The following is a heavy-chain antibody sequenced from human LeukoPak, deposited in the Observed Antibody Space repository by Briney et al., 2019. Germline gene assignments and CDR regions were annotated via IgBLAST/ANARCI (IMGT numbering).Heavy chain of an antibody. CDR1: GFTFSSYA. J-gene: IGHJ5*02. Sequence: GGSLRLSCAASGFTFSSYAMSWVRQAPGKGLEWVSAISGSGGSTYYADSVRGRFTISRDNSKNTLYLQMNSLRAEDTAVYYCARPVWFGEANWFDPWGQGTLVTVSS. CDR2: ISGSGGST. D-gene: IGHD3-10*01. V-gene: IGHV3-23*01. CDR3: ARPVWFGEANWFDP.